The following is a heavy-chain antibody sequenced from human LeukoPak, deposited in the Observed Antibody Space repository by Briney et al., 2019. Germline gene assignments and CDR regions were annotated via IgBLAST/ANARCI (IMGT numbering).Heavy chain of an antibody. CDR3: ASGGVPYCSSTSCYLNSWFDP. Sequence: ASVKVSCKASGYTFTSYGISWVRQAPGQGLEWMGWISAYNGNTNYAQKFQGRVTITADESTSTAYMELSSLRSEDTAVYYCASGGVPYCSSTSCYLNSWFDPWGQGTLVTVSS. D-gene: IGHD2-2*01. J-gene: IGHJ5*02. CDR1: GYTFTSYG. CDR2: ISAYNGNT. V-gene: IGHV1-18*01.